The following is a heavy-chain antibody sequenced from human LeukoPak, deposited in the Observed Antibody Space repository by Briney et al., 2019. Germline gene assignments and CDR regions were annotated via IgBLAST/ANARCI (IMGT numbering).Heavy chain of an antibody. V-gene: IGHV4-34*01. CDR2: INHSGST. Sequence: KPSETLSLTCAVYGGSFSGYYWSWIRQPPGKGLEWIGEINHSGSTNYNPSLKSRVTISVDTSKNQFSLKLSSVTAADTAVYYCARDGVLLWFGESIDYWGQGTLVTVSS. D-gene: IGHD3-10*01. J-gene: IGHJ4*02. CDR1: GGSFSGYY. CDR3: ARDGVLLWFGESIDY.